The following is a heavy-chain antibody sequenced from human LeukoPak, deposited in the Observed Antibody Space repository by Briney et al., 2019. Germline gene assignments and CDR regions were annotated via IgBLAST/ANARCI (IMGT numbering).Heavy chain of an antibody. CDR2: IRQDGGEK. CDR1: GFTFSDYW. CDR3: ARDGTAAGLYFDL. D-gene: IGHD6-13*01. J-gene: IGHJ4*02. V-gene: IGHV3-7*01. Sequence: GGSLRLSCAVSGFTFSDYWMNWVRQALGKWLEWVASIRQDGGEKSYVDSVKGRLTISRDNTKHSLYLQMSSLRAEDTGVYYCARDGTAAGLYFDLWGQGTLVTVSS.